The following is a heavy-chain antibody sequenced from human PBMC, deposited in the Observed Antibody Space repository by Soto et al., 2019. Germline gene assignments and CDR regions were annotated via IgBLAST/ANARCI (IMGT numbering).Heavy chain of an antibody. CDR3: AKGLLPMTTVELDY. CDR1: GFTFSSYA. J-gene: IGHJ4*02. D-gene: IGHD4-17*01. Sequence: PGGSLRLSCAASGFTFSSYAMSWVRQAPGKGLEWVSAVSSSGDSTYYADSVKGRFTISRDNSKNTLYLQVNSLRDEDTAVYYCAKGLLPMTTVELDYWGQGTLVTVSS. CDR2: VSSSGDST. V-gene: IGHV3-23*01.